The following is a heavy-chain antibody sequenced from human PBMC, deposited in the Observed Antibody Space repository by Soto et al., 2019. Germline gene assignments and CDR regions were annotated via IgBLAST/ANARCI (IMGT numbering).Heavy chain of an antibody. CDR3: ARHWRTVANLNCSSTSCYAGLYYYYGMDV. D-gene: IGHD2-2*01. J-gene: IGHJ6*02. Sequence: GESLKISCKGSGYSFTSYWIGWVRQMPGKGLEWMGIIYPGDSDTRYSPSFQGQVTISADKSISTAYLQWSGLKASDTAMYYCARHWRTVANLNCSSTSCYAGLYYYYGMDVWGQGTTVTVSS. CDR1: GYSFTSYW. V-gene: IGHV5-51*01. CDR2: IYPGDSDT.